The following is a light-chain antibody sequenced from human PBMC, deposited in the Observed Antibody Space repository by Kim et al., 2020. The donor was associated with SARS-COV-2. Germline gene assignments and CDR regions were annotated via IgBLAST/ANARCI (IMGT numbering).Light chain of an antibody. CDR3: ATWDDSLNGPV. Sequence: GQRFSISFSGNSSNIGSNTENWYRQHPGTAPKLLIFINNQRPSGVPDRFSGSKSGTSASLAISGLQSEDEADYYCATWDDSLNGPVFGGGTKLTVL. CDR2: INN. J-gene: IGLJ3*02. CDR1: SSNIGSNT. V-gene: IGLV1-44*01.